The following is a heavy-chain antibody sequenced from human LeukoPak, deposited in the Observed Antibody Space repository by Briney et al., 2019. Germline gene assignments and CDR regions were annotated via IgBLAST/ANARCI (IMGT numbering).Heavy chain of an antibody. CDR2: LEPSGNER. V-gene: IGHV3-7*01. J-gene: IGHJ4*02. CDR1: GFTIGSHF. Sequence: GGSLRLSCAVSGFTIGSHFMGWVRHLPGKGLQCVAILEPSGNERNYVDSVKGRFTISRDNAQNSLSLQMNSLSAEDTAVYYCARLGASSSGKYYFDYWGRGTLVTVSS. D-gene: IGHD6-25*01. CDR3: ARLGASSSGKYYFDY.